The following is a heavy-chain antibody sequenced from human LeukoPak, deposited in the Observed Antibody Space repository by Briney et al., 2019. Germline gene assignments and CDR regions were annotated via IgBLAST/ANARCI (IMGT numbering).Heavy chain of an antibody. CDR2: IKQDGSEE. CDR3: ARDPYSSTWSYGMDV. V-gene: IGHV3-7*05. CDR1: GFTFSSYW. Sequence: GGSLGLSCAASGFTFSSYWMSWVRQAPGKGLEWVANIKQDGSEEVYVDSLKGRFTISRDNAKNSLFLQMNTLRAEDTAVYYCARDPYSSTWSYGMDVWGQGTTVTVSS. J-gene: IGHJ6*02. D-gene: IGHD6-6*01.